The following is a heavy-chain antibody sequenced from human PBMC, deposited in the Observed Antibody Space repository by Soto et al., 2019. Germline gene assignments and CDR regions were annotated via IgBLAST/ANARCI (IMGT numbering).Heavy chain of an antibody. Sequence: PSETLSLTCTVSGGSISGPYWSWIRQPPGKGLEWIGYMYNTGSTVYNPSFKSRVTISVDTSKNQFSLKLNSVTAADTAVYYCARDLWGYCGTDCYPLDVWGQGTTVTVS. J-gene: IGHJ6*02. CDR1: GGSISGPY. V-gene: IGHV4-59*11. CDR2: MYNTGST. D-gene: IGHD2-21*02. CDR3: ARDLWGYCGTDCYPLDV.